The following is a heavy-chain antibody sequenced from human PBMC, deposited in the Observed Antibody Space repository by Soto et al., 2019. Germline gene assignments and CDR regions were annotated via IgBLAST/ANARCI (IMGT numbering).Heavy chain of an antibody. Sequence: EVQLLESGGGLVQPGGYLRLSCVGSGFFFSSYTMTWVRQAPGKGLEWVSSFSATSENTYYADSVRGRFTISRDNSKNTLFLQMNSLTAEDTAMYYCAKARDQQWVRLPFDYWGQGILVIVSS. CDR1: GFFFSSYT. D-gene: IGHD6-19*01. CDR2: FSATSENT. J-gene: IGHJ4*02. CDR3: AKARDQQWVRLPFDY. V-gene: IGHV3-23*01.